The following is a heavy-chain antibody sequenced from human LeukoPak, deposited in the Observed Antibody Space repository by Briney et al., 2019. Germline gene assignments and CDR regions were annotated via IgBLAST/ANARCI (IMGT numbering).Heavy chain of an antibody. CDR3: VRGYSFGPYGMDV. J-gene: IGHJ6*02. V-gene: IGHV3-64D*09. Sequence: GGSLRLSCSASGFPFSSYAMHWDRQAPGTGLEYVSAISDSGGSTYYADSVKGRFTISRDNSKNTLYLQMSSLRAEDTAVYFCVRGYSFGPYGMDVWGQGTTVTVSS. CDR1: GFPFSSYA. D-gene: IGHD2-15*01. CDR2: ISDSGGST.